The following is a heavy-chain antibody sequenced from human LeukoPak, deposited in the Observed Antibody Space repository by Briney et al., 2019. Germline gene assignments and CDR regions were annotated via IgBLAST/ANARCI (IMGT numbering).Heavy chain of an antibody. V-gene: IGHV4-4*07. J-gene: IGHJ4*02. Sequence: SETLSLTCTVSGASVSSYYWIWIRQPAGRGLEWIGRIDASGNTNYNPSLKSRVTMSVDSSKNQFSLKVSSVTAADTAVYYCAGNTRVGYYDSGSHFDYWGQGTLITVSS. CDR1: GASVSSYY. CDR2: IDASGNT. CDR3: AGNTRVGYYDSGSHFDY. D-gene: IGHD3-10*01.